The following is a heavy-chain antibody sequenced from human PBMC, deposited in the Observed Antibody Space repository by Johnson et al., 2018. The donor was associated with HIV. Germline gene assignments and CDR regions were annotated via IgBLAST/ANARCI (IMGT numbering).Heavy chain of an antibody. CDR1: GFTVSSNY. CDR2: IYSGGST. D-gene: IGHD5-24*01. V-gene: IGHV3-53*01. CDR3: GREMAATNACALDV. Sequence: VQLVESGGVVVQPVRSLRLSCAASGFTVSSNYMTWVRQAPGKGLESVSVIYSGGSTYYADSVKGRFTLARDNSKNTLYLQMNSMRAEDTAVCYCGREMAATNACALDVWGQGTRGTVSS. J-gene: IGHJ3*01.